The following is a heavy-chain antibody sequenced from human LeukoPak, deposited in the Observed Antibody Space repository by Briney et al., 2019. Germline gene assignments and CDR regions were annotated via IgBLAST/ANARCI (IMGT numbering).Heavy chain of an antibody. D-gene: IGHD2-21*02. CDR3: ARHWGAYCGGDCKDY. CDR2: IYSGGST. CDR1: GFTFNSFA. J-gene: IGHJ4*02. Sequence: GGSLRLSCAASGFTFNSFAMSWVRQAPGKGLEWVSVIYSGGSTFLADSVKGRFTISRDNSKNTLYLQMNSLRAEDAAVYYCARHWGAYCGGDCKDYWGQGTLVTVSS. V-gene: IGHV3-66*04.